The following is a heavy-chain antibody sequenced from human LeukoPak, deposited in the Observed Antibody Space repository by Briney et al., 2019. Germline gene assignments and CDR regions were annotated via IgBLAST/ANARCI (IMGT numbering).Heavy chain of an antibody. D-gene: IGHD1-26*01. Sequence: SETLSLTCTVTGDSISSYYWSWIRQPPGKGLEWIGYIYYSGSTNYNPSLKSRVTISVDRSKNQFSLKLSSVTAADTAVYYCASEWGANWYFDLWGRGTLVTVSS. V-gene: IGHV4-59*08. CDR1: GDSISSYY. CDR2: IYYSGST. J-gene: IGHJ2*01. CDR3: ASEWGANWYFDL.